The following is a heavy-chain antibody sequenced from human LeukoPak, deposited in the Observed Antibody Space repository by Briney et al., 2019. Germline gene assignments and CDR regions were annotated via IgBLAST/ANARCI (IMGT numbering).Heavy chain of an antibody. CDR1: GFTFTTYA. J-gene: IGHJ4*02. D-gene: IGHD3-22*01. Sequence: GGSLRLSCAASGFTFTTYAMGWLRQAPGKGLEWVSAISGSGGNTYYTDSVKGRFTISRDNSKNTVYLQMSSLRAEDTAVYYCARRAYDSSGYPNWGQGTLVTVSS. CDR3: ARRAYDSSGYPN. V-gene: IGHV3-23*01. CDR2: ISGSGGNT.